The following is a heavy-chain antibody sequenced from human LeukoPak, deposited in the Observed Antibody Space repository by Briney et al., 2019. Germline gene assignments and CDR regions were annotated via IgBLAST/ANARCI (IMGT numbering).Heavy chain of an antibody. CDR1: GGSISDYY. CDR3: ARHWLEATKTYSYWFDP. V-gene: IGHV4-4*09. D-gene: IGHD2-21*01. Sequence: SETLCLTCSVSGGSISDYYWSWIRLPPGKGREWIGYIYRGGTINYNPSLKSRVTMSLDPSKNQISLMLNSVTAADTAVYYCARHWLEATKTYSYWFDPWGQGTLVTVSS. J-gene: IGHJ5*02. CDR2: IYRGGTI.